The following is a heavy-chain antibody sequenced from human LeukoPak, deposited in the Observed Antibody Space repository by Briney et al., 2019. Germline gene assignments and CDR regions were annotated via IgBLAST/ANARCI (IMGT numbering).Heavy chain of an antibody. D-gene: IGHD6-19*01. CDR2: INPNSGGA. Sequence: ASVKVSCKASGNTFIGNYIHWVRQARRQGLEWMGWINPNSGGANYAQRFQGRVTMTRDTSVTTAFLDLDRLTSDDTAVYYCVTRSYTSGWPTWGQGTLVTVSS. CDR3: VTRSYTSGWPT. V-gene: IGHV1-2*02. CDR1: GNTFIGNY. J-gene: IGHJ5*02.